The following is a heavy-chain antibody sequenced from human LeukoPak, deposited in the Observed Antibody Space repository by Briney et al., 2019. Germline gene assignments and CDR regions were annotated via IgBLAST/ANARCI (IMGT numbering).Heavy chain of an antibody. CDR2: IRGDGGSI. Sequence: ETGGSLRLSCATSGFTFRNYWMNWLRQAPGKGLLWVARIRGDGGSITYAESVKGRFTISRDNARNTLYLQMNSLRVEDTAVYYCAKSDWFDPCGQGTLVTVSS. CDR1: GFTFRNYW. V-gene: IGHV3-74*01. CDR3: AKSDWFDP. J-gene: IGHJ5*02.